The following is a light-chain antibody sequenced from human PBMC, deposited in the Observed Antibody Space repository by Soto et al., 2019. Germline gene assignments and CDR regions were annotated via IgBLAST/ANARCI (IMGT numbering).Light chain of an antibody. Sequence: DSQMTQSPSSLSASVGDRVTITCRASQSISNYLNWYQQKPGKAPKFLIYGASSLHSGVPGRFSGSGSGTEFTLTISSLQPEDFATDYCQQSESTSYTFGHGTKLEIK. CDR3: QQSESTSYT. CDR2: GAS. CDR1: QSISNY. V-gene: IGKV1-39*01. J-gene: IGKJ2*01.